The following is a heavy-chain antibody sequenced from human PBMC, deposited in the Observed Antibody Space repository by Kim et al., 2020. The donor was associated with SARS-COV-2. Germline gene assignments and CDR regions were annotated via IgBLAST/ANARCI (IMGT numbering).Heavy chain of an antibody. D-gene: IGHD6-13*01. J-gene: IGHJ6*01. CDR2: IYHSGST. CDR1: GYSISSGYY. V-gene: IGHV4-38-2*02. CDR3: ARDSTGIAAAGDYYGMDV. Sequence: SETLSLTCTVSGYSISSGYYWGWIRQPPGKGLEWIGSIYHSGSTYYNPSLKSRVTISVDTSKNQFSLKLSSVTAADTAVYYCARDSTGIAAAGDYYGMDV.